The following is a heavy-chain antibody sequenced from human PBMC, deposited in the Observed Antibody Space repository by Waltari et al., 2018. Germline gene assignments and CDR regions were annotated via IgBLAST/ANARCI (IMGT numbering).Heavy chain of an antibody. J-gene: IGHJ4*02. CDR2: ISISSSYI. Sequence: EVQLVESGGGLVKPGGSLRLSCAASGFTFSSYSLNWVRQAPGKGLEWVSSISISSSYIYYADSVKGRFTISRDNAKNSLYLQMNSLRAEDTAVYYCARDQGVAAAGTGWGQGTLVTVSS. D-gene: IGHD6-13*01. CDR1: GFTFSSYS. V-gene: IGHV3-21*01. CDR3: ARDQGVAAAGTG.